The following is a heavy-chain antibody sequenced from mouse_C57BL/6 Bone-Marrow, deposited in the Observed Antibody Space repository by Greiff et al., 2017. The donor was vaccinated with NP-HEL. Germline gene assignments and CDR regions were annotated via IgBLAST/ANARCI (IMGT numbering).Heavy chain of an antibody. CDR2: ISSGSSTI. CDR3: ARGDCYYYGSSYYYAMDY. Sequence: EVMLVESGGGLVKPGGSLKLSCAASGFTFSDYGMHWVRQAPEKGLEWVAYISSGSSTIYYADTVKGRFTISRDNAKNTLFLQMTSLRSEDTAMYYCARGDCYYYGSSYYYAMDYWGQGTSVTVSS. V-gene: IGHV5-17*01. CDR1: GFTFSDYG. J-gene: IGHJ4*01. D-gene: IGHD1-1*01.